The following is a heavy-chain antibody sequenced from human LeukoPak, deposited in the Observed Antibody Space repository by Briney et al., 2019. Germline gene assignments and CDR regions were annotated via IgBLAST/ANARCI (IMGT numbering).Heavy chain of an antibody. V-gene: IGHV4-61*02. CDR3: ARDLLRGVTGSWFEAFDI. J-gene: IGHJ3*02. D-gene: IGHD6-13*01. Sequence: SETLSLTCTVSGGSISTGPYFWNWLRQPAGKGLEWIGRISTRGSTLYDPSLKSRLTLSIDTSNNQFSLSLNSVTAADTAIYYCARDLLRGVTGSWFEAFDIWGQGTMVTVSS. CDR1: GGSISTGPYF. CDR2: ISTRGST.